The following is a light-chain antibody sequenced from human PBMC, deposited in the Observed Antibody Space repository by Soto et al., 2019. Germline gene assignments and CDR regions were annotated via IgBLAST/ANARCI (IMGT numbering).Light chain of an antibody. Sequence: EIVLTQSPATLSLSPGERATLYCRASQSVGSQLAWYQQKPGQPPRLLIYDASNRATGIPARFSGRGSGTDFTLTISSLEPEDFPVYYCQQRNDWPLTFGGGTKVEIK. V-gene: IGKV3-11*01. CDR1: QSVGSQ. J-gene: IGKJ4*01. CDR2: DAS. CDR3: QQRNDWPLT.